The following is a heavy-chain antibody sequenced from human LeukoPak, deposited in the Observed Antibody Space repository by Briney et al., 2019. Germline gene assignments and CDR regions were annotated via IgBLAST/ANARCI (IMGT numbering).Heavy chain of an antibody. D-gene: IGHD6-13*01. V-gene: IGHV3-48*04. Sequence: GGSLRLSCAASGFTFSSYSMSWVRQAPGKGLEWVSYISSSSSTIYYADSVKGRFTISRDNAKNSLYLQMNSLRAEDTAVYYCAREAAAPFDYWDQGTLVTVSS. CDR1: GFTFSSYS. CDR2: ISSSSSTI. J-gene: IGHJ4*02. CDR3: AREAAAPFDY.